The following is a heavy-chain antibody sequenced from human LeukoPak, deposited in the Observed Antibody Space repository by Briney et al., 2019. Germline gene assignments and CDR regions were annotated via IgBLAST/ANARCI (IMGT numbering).Heavy chain of an antibody. CDR3: ARFSSGYYYRVGAFDI. Sequence: SETLSLTCTVSGGSINSYYWSWIRQPPGKGLEWIGYIYYSGSTNYNPSLKSRVTISVDTSKNQFSLKLSSVTAADTAVYYCARFSSGYYYRVGAFDIWGQGTMVTVSS. V-gene: IGHV4-59*12. J-gene: IGHJ3*02. CDR2: IYYSGST. D-gene: IGHD3-22*01. CDR1: GGSINSYY.